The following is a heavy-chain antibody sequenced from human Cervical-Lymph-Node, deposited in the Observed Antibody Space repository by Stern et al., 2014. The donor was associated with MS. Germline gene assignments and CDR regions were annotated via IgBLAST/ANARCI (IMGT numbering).Heavy chain of an antibody. D-gene: IGHD2-2*01. Sequence: QLQLQESGPGLVRPSGTLSLTCAVSGDSISNDNWWSWVRQPPGKGLEWIGAVYHTRSANYDPSLKSRVTISVDKSKNQFSLRLTSMTAADTAVYYCARDQGFQLMNSWGQGTLVIVSS. V-gene: IGHV4-4*02. CDR1: GDSISNDNW. J-gene: IGHJ4*02. CDR2: VYHTRSA. CDR3: ARDQGFQLMNS.